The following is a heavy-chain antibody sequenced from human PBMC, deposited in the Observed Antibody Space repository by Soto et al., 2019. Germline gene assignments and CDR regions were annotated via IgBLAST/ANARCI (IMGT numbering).Heavy chain of an antibody. J-gene: IGHJ4*02. CDR1: GYTFTNYA. Sequence: ASVKVSCKASGYTFTNYAMHWVRQAPGQRLEWMGWINAGNGNTKYSQKFQGRVTITRDTSASTAYMELSSLRSEDTAVYYCARVVLNYDVSPSRLFDYWGQRTLVIAPQ. CDR3: ARVVLNYDVSPSRLFDY. V-gene: IGHV1-3*01. CDR2: INAGNGNT. D-gene: IGHD3-3*01.